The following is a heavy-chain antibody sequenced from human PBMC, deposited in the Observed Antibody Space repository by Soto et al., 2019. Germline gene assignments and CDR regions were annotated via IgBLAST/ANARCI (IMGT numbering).Heavy chain of an antibody. V-gene: IGHV4-59*01. D-gene: IGHD6-13*01. J-gene: IGHJ3*02. CDR2: IYYTGNT. CDR1: GGSTSSYF. CDR3: ARGAATSSHAFDI. Sequence: SETLSLTCTVSGGSTSSYFWSWIRQPQGRRLEWIGYIYYTGNTNYHPSLKSRVTISVDTFNSHFSLRLSSVTAADTAVYYCARGAATSSHAFDILGQGTMVTVSS.